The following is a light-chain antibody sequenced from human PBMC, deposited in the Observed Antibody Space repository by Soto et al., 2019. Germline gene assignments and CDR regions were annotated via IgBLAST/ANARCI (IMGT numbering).Light chain of an antibody. CDR2: GAS. Sequence: EIVLTQFPGTLSLSPGERATLSCRASQSVSSSYLAWYQQKPGQAPRLLIYGASSRATGIPDRFSGSGSGTDFTLTISRLEPEDFAVYYCQQYGSSPFLTFGGGTKVEIK. V-gene: IGKV3-20*01. CDR1: QSVSSSY. CDR3: QQYGSSPFLT. J-gene: IGKJ4*01.